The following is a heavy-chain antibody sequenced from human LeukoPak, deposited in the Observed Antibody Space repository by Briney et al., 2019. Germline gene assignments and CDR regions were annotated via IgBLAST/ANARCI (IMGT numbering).Heavy chain of an antibody. Sequence: GGSLRLSCAASGFTFSSYGMHWVRQAPGKGLEWVAVISYDGSTIYYADSVKGRFTISRDNSKDTLYLQMNSLRADDTAVYYCAKGVGSTESYFDYWGQGTLVTVSS. CDR2: ISYDGSTI. D-gene: IGHD1-26*01. V-gene: IGHV3-30*18. CDR3: AKGVGSTESYFDY. J-gene: IGHJ4*02. CDR1: GFTFSSYG.